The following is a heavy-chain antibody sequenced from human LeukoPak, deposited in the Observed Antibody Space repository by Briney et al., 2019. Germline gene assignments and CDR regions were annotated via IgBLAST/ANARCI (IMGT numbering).Heavy chain of an antibody. D-gene: IGHD1-26*01. J-gene: IGHJ4*02. CDR2: IYYSGST. CDR3: ASLDHSGNFDY. CDR1: GGSISSSSYY. V-gene: IGHV4-39*01. Sequence: SETLSLTCNVSGGSISSSSYYWGWIRQPPGKGLEWIGSIYYSGSTYYNPSLKSRVTISVDTSKNQFSLKLSSVTAADTAVYYCASLDHSGNFDYWGQGTLVTVSS.